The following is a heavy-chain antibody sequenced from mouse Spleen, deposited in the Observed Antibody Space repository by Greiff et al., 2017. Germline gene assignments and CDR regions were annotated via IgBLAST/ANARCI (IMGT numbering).Heavy chain of an antibody. J-gene: IGHJ2*01. CDR1: GYTFTDYA. Sequence: QVHVKQSGPELVRPGVSVKISCKGSGYTFTDYAMHWVKQSHAKSLEWIGVISTYYGNTNYNQKFKGKATMTVDKSSSTAYMELARLTSEDSAIYYCARGTYDGYPYYFDYWGQGTTLTVSS. V-gene: IGHV1-67*01. CDR3: ARGTYDGYPYYFDY. D-gene: IGHD2-3*01. CDR2: ISTYYGNT.